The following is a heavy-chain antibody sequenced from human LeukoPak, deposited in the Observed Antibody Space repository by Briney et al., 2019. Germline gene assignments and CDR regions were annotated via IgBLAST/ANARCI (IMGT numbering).Heavy chain of an antibody. Sequence: PSETLSLTCTVSGGSISSSSYYWGWIRQPPGKGLEWIGSIYYSGSTYYNPSLKSRVTISVDTSKNQFSLKLSSVTAADTAVYYCARASTVTTFVRARHPGLNWFDPWGQGTLVTVSS. D-gene: IGHD4-17*01. CDR1: GGSISSSSYY. CDR3: ARASTVTTFVRARHPGLNWFDP. CDR2: IYYSGST. J-gene: IGHJ5*02. V-gene: IGHV4-39*07.